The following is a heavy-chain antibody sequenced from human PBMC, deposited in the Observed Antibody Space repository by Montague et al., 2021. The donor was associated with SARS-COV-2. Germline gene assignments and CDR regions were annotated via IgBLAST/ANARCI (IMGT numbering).Heavy chain of an antibody. J-gene: IGHJ6*02. CDR2: IYYSGST. V-gene: IGHV4-39*01. CDR3: ASLNIVARTDYYYGTDV. Sequence: SETLSPTCTVSGDSISTSQYYWGWIRQPPGKGLEWIGTIYYSGSTYYNPSLKSRVTISEDTSKNQFSLRLSSVTAADTAVYYCASLNIVARTDYYYGTDVWGRGTTVTVSS. CDR1: GDSISTSQYY. D-gene: IGHD5-12*01.